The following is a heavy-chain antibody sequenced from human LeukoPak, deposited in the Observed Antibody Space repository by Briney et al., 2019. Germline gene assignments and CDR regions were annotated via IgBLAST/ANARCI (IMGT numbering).Heavy chain of an antibody. CDR1: GASISSGGYF. CDR2: IFNSGST. D-gene: IGHD5-24*01. J-gene: IGHJ6*02. Sequence: SQTLSLTCTVSGASISSGGYFWSWIRQRPGTGLERIGYIFNSGSTHYSPSLKSRLIISLDTSKNQFSPKLTSVTAADTAVYYCARDRGPRYGMDVWGQGTTVTVSS. V-gene: IGHV4-31*03. CDR3: ARDRGPRYGMDV.